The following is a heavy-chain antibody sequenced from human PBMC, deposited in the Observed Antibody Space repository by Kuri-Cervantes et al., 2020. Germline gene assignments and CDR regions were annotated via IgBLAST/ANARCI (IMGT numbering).Heavy chain of an antibody. D-gene: IGHD3-16*02. CDR1: GGSISSYY. Sequence: SDTLSLTCTVSGGSISSYYWSWIRQPPGKGLEWIGSIYHSGSTYYNPSLKSRVTISVDTSKNQFSLKLSSVTAADTAVYYCARDYVWGSYRLIDYWGQETLVTVSS. CDR2: IYHSGST. V-gene: IGHV4-59*01. CDR3: ARDYVWGSYRLIDY. J-gene: IGHJ4*02.